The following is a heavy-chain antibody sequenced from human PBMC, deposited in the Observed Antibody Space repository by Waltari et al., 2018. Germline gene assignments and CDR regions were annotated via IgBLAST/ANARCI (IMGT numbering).Heavy chain of an antibody. CDR2: INPNSGGT. Sequence: QVQLVQSGAEVKKPGASLKVSCKASGYTFTDYFIHWVRQAPGQGLEWRGWINPNSGGTYYAQKFQGRVTMTRDTSISTAYMELSSLKSDDTAVYYCARDRVVVAATTFDPWGQGTLVTISS. V-gene: IGHV1-2*02. CDR3: ARDRVVVAATTFDP. CDR1: GYTFTDYF. J-gene: IGHJ5*02. D-gene: IGHD2-15*01.